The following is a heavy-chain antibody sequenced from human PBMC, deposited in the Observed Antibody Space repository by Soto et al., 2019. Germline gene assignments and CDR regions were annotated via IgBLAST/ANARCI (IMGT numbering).Heavy chain of an antibody. V-gene: IGHV3-48*01. CDR1: GFTFSSYA. Sequence: PGGSLRLSCAASGFTFSSYAMSWVRQAPGAGLEWVSYISSSGSTIYYAGSVKGRFTISRDNAKNSLYLQMNSLRAEDTAVYYCARQSVGYCSGGSCSQSHIHADYWGQGTLVTVSS. D-gene: IGHD2-15*01. J-gene: IGHJ4*02. CDR3: ARQSVGYCSGGSCSQSHIHADY. CDR2: ISSSGSTI.